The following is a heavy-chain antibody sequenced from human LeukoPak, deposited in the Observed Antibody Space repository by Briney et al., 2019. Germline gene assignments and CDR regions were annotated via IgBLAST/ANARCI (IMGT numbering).Heavy chain of an antibody. V-gene: IGHV1-8*01. CDR2: MNPNSGNA. J-gene: IGHJ3*02. CDR1: GYTFSSYD. Sequence: ASVKVSCKASGYTFSSYDINWVRQATGQGLEWVGWMNPNSGNAGYAQKFQGRVTMTRDTSISTAYMELSRLRSDDTAVYYCARDRPRWVTMIEDAFDTWGQGTMVTASS. CDR3: ARDRPRWVTMIEDAFDT. D-gene: IGHD3-22*01.